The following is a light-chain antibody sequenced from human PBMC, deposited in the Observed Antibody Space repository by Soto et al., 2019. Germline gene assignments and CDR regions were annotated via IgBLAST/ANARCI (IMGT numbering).Light chain of an antibody. CDR3: QQYDRLPWT. CDR2: DAS. V-gene: IGKV1-33*01. J-gene: IGKJ1*01. Sequence: DIQMTQSPSFLSESIGDRVTITCQASQDVSQFLNWFQQRPGKAPKLLIYDASTLEGGVPSRLSGRGSGSRFTFTITSLQPEDIATYYCQQYDRLPWTFGHGTQVDI. CDR1: QDVSQF.